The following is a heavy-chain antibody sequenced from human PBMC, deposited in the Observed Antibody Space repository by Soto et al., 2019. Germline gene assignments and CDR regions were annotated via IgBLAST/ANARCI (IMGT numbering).Heavy chain of an antibody. V-gene: IGHV1-18*01. CDR2: IATYNSNK. CDR1: GDTFTNFG. J-gene: IGHJ5*02. Sequence: GASVKVSCKTSGDTFTNFGLSWVRQAPGQGLEWMGWIATYNSNKNYAQKFQGRLTLTTDTSTSTGYMELKSLEYDNTAVYYGARVLRGVVNWFDPWGQGTLVTVSS. D-gene: IGHD3-10*01. CDR3: ARVLRGVVNWFDP.